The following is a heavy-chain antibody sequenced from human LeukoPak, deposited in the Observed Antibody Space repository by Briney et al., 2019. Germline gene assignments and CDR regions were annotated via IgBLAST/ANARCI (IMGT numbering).Heavy chain of an antibody. V-gene: IGHV3-7*05. J-gene: IGHJ4*02. D-gene: IGHD3-3*01. CDR3: ARTDFWSGFHRGYFDS. CDR1: GFTFSKSA. Sequence: GGSLRLSCAASGFTFSKSAMTWVRQAPGKGLEWVADINQDGSEKYYVDSVKGRFTISRDNAKNSLYVQMNSLRAEDTAVYYCARTDFWSGFHRGYFDSWGLGTLVTVSS. CDR2: INQDGSEK.